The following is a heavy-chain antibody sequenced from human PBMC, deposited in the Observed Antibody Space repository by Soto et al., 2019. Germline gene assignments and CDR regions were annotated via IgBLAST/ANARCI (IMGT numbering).Heavy chain of an antibody. J-gene: IGHJ6*02. CDR3: ARDHPGIAAAGTTDTSLYYYYGMDV. Sequence: GGSLRLSCAASGFTFSSYWMHWVRQAPGKGLVWVSRINSDGSSTSYADSVKGRFTISRDNAKNTLYLQMNSLRAEDTAVYYCARDHPGIAAAGTTDTSLYYYYGMDVWGQGTTVTVSS. CDR1: GFTFSSYW. V-gene: IGHV3-74*01. D-gene: IGHD6-13*01. CDR2: INSDGSST.